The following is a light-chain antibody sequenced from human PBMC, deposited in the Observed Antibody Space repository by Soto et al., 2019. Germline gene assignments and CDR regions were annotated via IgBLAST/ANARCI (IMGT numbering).Light chain of an antibody. Sequence: QSALTQPASVSGSPGQSITISCTGTSSDIGGYDYVSWYQQHPGKAPKIMIYEVSNRPSGVSNRFSGSKSGNTASLSISGLQAEDEADYYCSSYRSSGTVVFGGGTQLTVL. CDR3: SSYRSSGTVV. J-gene: IGLJ2*01. V-gene: IGLV2-14*01. CDR1: SSDIGGYDY. CDR2: EVS.